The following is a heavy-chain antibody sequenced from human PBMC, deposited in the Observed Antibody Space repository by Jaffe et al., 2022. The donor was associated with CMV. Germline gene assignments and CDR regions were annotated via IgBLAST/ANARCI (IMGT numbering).Heavy chain of an antibody. CDR2: ISWDGGST. D-gene: IGHD6-19*01. CDR1: GFTFDDYT. Sequence: EVQLVESGGVVVQPGGSLRLSCAASGFTFDDYTMHWVRQAPGKGLEWVSLISWDGGSTYYADSVKGRFTISRDNSKNSLYLQMNSLRTEDTALYYCAKDTSGWYFSYAFDIWGQGTMVTVSS. V-gene: IGHV3-43*01. CDR3: AKDTSGWYFSYAFDI. J-gene: IGHJ3*02.